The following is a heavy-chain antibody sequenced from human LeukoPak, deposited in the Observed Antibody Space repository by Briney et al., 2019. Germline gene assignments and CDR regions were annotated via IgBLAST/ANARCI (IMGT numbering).Heavy chain of an antibody. D-gene: IGHD6-19*01. J-gene: IGHJ1*01. CDR1: GFSLSTSGVG. Sequence: SGPTLVKPTQTLTLTCTFSGFSLSTSGVGVGWIRQPPGKAMEWLALIYWDDDKRYSPSLKSRLTITKDTSKNQVVLTMTNMDPVDTATYYCAHSYSSGWYRGFQHWGQGTLVTVSS. CDR2: IYWDDDK. V-gene: IGHV2-5*02. CDR3: AHSYSSGWYRGFQH.